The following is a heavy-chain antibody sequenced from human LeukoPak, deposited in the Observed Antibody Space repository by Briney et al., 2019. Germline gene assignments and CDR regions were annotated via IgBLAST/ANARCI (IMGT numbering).Heavy chain of an antibody. CDR3: VRDLGGRSGH. Sequence: GGSLRLSCAASGFTFSSYSMNWVRQAPGKGLEWVSSISSSSYIYYADSVKGRFTISRDNAKNTLYLQMNSLRAEDMAVYYCVRDLGGRSGHWGQGTLVTVSS. J-gene: IGHJ4*02. CDR1: GFTFSSYS. CDR2: ISSSSYI. D-gene: IGHD1-26*01. V-gene: IGHV3-21*01.